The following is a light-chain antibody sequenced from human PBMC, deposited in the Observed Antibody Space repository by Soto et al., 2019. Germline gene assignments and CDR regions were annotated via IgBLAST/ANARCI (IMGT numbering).Light chain of an antibody. Sequence: QSALTQPASVSGSPGQSITISCTGTDSDVGGYNYVSWYQHHPGNAPKVMIYDVSNRPSGVSNRFSGSKSGNTASLIISGLQAEGEADYYCSSYTINGVGVFGGGTELAVL. CDR1: DSDVGGYNY. V-gene: IGLV2-14*03. J-gene: IGLJ2*01. CDR2: DVS. CDR3: SSYTINGVGV.